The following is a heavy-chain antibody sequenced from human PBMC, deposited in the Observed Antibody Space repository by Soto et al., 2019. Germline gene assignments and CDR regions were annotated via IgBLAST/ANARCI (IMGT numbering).Heavy chain of an antibody. Sequence: SETLSLTCTVSGGSISSGGYYWSWIRQHPGKGLEWIGYIYYSGSTYNNPSLKSRVTISVDTSKNQFSLKLSSVTAADTAVYYCARRTGVDAFDIWGQGTMVTVSS. D-gene: IGHD7-27*01. V-gene: IGHV4-31*03. CDR1: GGSISSGGYY. J-gene: IGHJ3*02. CDR3: ARRTGVDAFDI. CDR2: IYYSGST.